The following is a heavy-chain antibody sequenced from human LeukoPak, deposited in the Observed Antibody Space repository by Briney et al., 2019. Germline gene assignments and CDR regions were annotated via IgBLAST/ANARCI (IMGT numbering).Heavy chain of an antibody. CDR2: IYYSGST. J-gene: IGHJ3*02. CDR3: ASPSIVGATRDAFDI. V-gene: IGHV4-39*07. CDR1: GGSISSSSYY. D-gene: IGHD1-26*01. Sequence: SETLSLTCTVSGGSISSSSYYWGWIRQPPGKGLEWIGSIYYSGSTYYNPSLKSRVTISVDTSKNQFSLKLSSVTAADTAVYYCASPSIVGATRDAFDIWGQGTMVTVSS.